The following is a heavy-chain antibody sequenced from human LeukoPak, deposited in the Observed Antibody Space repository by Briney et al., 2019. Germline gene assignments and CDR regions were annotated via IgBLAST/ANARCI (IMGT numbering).Heavy chain of an antibody. Sequence: GGSLRLSCAASGFSFGGFYMAWMRQPPGKGLQLLSFISGSGDVKKYVDSVRGRFTISRGNAKNSLYLQMDSLRGEDTAVYYCAREHWATPDHWGQGTLVTVS. J-gene: IGHJ4*02. CDR3: AREHWATPDH. V-gene: IGHV3-11*01. D-gene: IGHD3-16*01. CDR2: ISGSGDVK. CDR1: GFSFGGFY.